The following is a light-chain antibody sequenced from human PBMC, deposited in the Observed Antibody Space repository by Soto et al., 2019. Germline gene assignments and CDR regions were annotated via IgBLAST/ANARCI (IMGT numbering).Light chain of an antibody. CDR1: QTIYSW. CDR3: HQYNSYPRT. V-gene: IGKV1-5*03. Sequence: DTQMTQSPSILSASVGDRVTITCRASQTIYSWLAWYQQKPGQAPRLLIHKASTVETGVPSRFSGSGYGSEFTLIISSLQTDDSSTYYCHQYNSYPRTFGQGTKVEV. J-gene: IGKJ1*01. CDR2: KAS.